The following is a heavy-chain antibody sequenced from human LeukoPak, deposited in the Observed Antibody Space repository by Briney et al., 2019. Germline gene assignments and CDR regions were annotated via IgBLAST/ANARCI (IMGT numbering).Heavy chain of an antibody. D-gene: IGHD3-10*01. CDR2: IYTSGST. V-gene: IGHV4-61*09. CDR1: GGSINSGSFY. CDR3: ARAVGWFGGFRFDP. J-gene: IGHJ5*02. Sequence: SETLSLTCSVSGGSINSGSFYWSWIRQPAGKGLEWIGHIYTSGSTNYNPSLKSRVTISVDTSKNQFSLKLSSVTAADTAVYYCARAVGWFGGFRFDPWGQGTLVTVSS.